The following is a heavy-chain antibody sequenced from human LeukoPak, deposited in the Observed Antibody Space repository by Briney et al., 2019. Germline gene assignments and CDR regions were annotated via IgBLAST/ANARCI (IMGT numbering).Heavy chain of an antibody. V-gene: IGHV4-59*01. CDR1: GGSISSYY. CDR3: ARVSRPDYSSSSGWGYYYYYMDV. D-gene: IGHD6-6*01. Sequence: SETLSLTCTVSGGSISSYYWSWIRQPPGKGLEWIGYIYYSGSTNYNPSLKSRVTISVDTSKNQFSLKLSSVTAADTAVYYCARVSRPDYSSSSGWGYYYYYMDVWGKGTTVTVSS. CDR2: IYYSGST. J-gene: IGHJ6*03.